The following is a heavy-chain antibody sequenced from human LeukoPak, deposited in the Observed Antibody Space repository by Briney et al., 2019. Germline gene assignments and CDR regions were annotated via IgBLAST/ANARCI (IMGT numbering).Heavy chain of an antibody. CDR3: ASPGHYYDSSGYYRWGALDI. V-gene: IGHV1-69*04. CDR1: GGTFSSYA. J-gene: IGHJ3*02. D-gene: IGHD3-22*01. CDR2: IIPKPEIS. Sequence: ASVKVSCKASGGTFSSYAISWVRQAPGHGLEWMGRIIPKPEISNYAQKFQGRVTITADKSTTTAYMELSSLKSEDTTLYYCASPGHYYDSSGYYRWGALDIWGQGTMVTVSS.